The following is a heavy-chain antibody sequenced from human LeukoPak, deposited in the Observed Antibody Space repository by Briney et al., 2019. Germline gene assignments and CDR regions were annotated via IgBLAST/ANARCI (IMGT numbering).Heavy chain of an antibody. D-gene: IGHD3-16*01. J-gene: IGHJ4*02. CDR3: ARGPLSSDYVWGSYRPAYFDY. CDR1: GGSISSGSYY. Sequence: SETLSLTCTVSGGSISSGSYYWSWIRQPAGTGLEWIGRIYTSGSTNYNPSLKSRVTISVDTSKNQFSLKLSSVTAADTAVYYCARGPLSSDYVWGSYRPAYFDYWGQGTLVTVSS. V-gene: IGHV4-61*02. CDR2: IYTSGST.